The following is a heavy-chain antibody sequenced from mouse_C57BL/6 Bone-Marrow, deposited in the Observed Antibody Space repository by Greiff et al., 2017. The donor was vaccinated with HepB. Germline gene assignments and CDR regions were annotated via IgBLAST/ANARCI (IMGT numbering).Heavy chain of an antibody. CDR2: IDPANGNP. CDR3: ARGNCDYDVGAAY. Sequence: VQLQQSVAELVRPGASVKLSCTASGFNIKNIYMHWVKQRPEQGLEWIGRIDPANGNPKYAPKFQGKATITADTSSNAAYLQLSNMTSEDTAVYYCARGNCDYDVGAAYWGQGTLVTVSA. CDR1: GFNIKNIY. V-gene: IGHV14-3*01. D-gene: IGHD2-4*01. J-gene: IGHJ3*01.